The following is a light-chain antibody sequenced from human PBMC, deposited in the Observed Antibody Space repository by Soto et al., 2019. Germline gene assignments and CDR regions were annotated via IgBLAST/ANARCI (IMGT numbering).Light chain of an antibody. CDR3: AAWDDRLNGYV. V-gene: IGLV1-44*01. J-gene: IGLJ1*01. CDR1: SSNIGPTT. Sequence: QSVLTQPPSASGTPGQRVSISCSGSSSNIGPTTVDWYQQLPGTAPRLLIYTSTHRPSGVPDRFSGSKSGTSASLAISGLQSEDEADYYCAAWDDRLNGYVCGTGTKLTVL. CDR2: TST.